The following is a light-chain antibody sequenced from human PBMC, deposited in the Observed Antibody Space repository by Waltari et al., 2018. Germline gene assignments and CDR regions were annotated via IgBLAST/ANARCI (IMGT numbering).Light chain of an antibody. CDR3: SSYSTSSSLIL. CDR1: RGNVGGHDY. V-gene: IGLV2-14*03. J-gene: IGLJ2*01. Sequence: HSALSQPASVSGSPGQSTTISSTGARGNVGGHDYVSCYQQTPGKAPKLIIRDVNNRPSGVSNRFSGSKSGNTASLTISGLQAEDEADYYCSSYSTSSSLILFGEGTKVTVL. CDR2: DVN.